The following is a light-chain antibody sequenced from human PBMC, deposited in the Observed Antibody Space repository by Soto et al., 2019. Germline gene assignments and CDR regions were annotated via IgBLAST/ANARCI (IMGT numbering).Light chain of an antibody. Sequence: QSALTQPASVSGSPGQSLTISCTEPSSDVGGYDYVSWYQHHPGKAPKLMIYDVSNRPSGVSNRFSGSKSGNTASLTISGLQAEDEADYYCSSYTSSSLYVFGTGTKLTVL. V-gene: IGLV2-14*03. CDR3: SSYTSSSLYV. CDR1: SSDVGGYDY. J-gene: IGLJ1*01. CDR2: DVS.